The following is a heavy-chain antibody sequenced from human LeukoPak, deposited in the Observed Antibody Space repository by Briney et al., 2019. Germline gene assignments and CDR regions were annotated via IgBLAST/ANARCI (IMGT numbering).Heavy chain of an antibody. V-gene: IGHV1-18*01. J-gene: IGHJ2*01. CDR3: ARDQRYYDSSGSLGYFDR. Sequence: GASVKVSCKASGYTFTRYGISWVRQAPGQGLEWMGWISAYNGNTNYAQKLQGRVTMTTDTSTSTAYMELRSLRSDDTAVYYCARDQRYYDSSGSLGYFDRWGRGTLVTVSS. CDR2: ISAYNGNT. CDR1: GYTFTRYG. D-gene: IGHD3-22*01.